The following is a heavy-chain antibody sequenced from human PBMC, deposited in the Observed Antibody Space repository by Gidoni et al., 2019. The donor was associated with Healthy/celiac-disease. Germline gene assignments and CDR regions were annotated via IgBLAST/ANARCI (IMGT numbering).Heavy chain of an antibody. Sequence: QVQLVQSGAEVKKPGSSVKVSCKASGGTFSSYPISWVRQAPGQGLEWMGRIIPILGIANYAQKFQGRVTITADKSTSTAYMELSSLRSEDTAVYYCATLRRGGYDLPDYYYGMDVWGQGTTVTVSS. CDR1: GGTFSSYP. V-gene: IGHV1-69*02. D-gene: IGHD5-12*01. CDR3: ATLRRGGYDLPDYYYGMDV. J-gene: IGHJ6*02. CDR2: IIPILGIA.